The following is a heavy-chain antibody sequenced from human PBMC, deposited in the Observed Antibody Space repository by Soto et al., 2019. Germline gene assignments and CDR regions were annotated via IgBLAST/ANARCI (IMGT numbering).Heavy chain of an antibody. J-gene: IGHJ4*02. D-gene: IGHD2-21*01. CDR2: INPSGGDT. V-gene: IGHV1-46*01. CDR3: ARGACGGECSFDY. CDR1: GYTFTRHY. Sequence: APVKVSCTASGYTFTRHYIHWVRQAPGQGLEWMGIINPSGGDTTYAQQFQGRVTMTRDTSTRIVYMDLSSLRSEDTAVYYCARGACGGECSFDYWGQGTLVSVSS.